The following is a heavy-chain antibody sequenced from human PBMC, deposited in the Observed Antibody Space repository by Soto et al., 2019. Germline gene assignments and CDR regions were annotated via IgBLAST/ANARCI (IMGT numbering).Heavy chain of an antibody. CDR3: ANERTTGLVVSPYLDY. CDR1: GFTFSSYG. J-gene: IGHJ4*02. Sequence: QVQLVESGGGVVQPGRSLRLSYAASGFTFSSYGMHWVRQAPGKGLEWVAVISYDGSNKYYADSVKGRFTISRDNSKHPLYLHRNSLRAEDMAVYYCANERTTGLVVSPYLDYLGQGTLVTVSS. CDR2: ISYDGSNK. D-gene: IGHD2-2*01. V-gene: IGHV3-30*18.